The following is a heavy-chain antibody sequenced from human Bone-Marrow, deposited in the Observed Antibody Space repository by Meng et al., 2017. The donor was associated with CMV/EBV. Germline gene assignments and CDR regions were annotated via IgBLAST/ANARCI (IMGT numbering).Heavy chain of an antibody. CDR3: AKDIGYERDAFDI. J-gene: IGHJ3*02. D-gene: IGHD2-2*01. Sequence: GESLKISCAASGFTFDDYTLHWVRQAPGKGLEWGSLISWDGGSTYYADSVKGRFTISRDNSKNSLYLQMNSLRTGDTALYYCAKDIGYERDAFDIWGQGIMVTVSS. CDR2: ISWDGGST. V-gene: IGHV3-43*01. CDR1: GFTFDDYT.